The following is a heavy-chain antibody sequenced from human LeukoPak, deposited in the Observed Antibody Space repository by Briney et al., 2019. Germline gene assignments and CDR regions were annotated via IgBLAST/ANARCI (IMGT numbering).Heavy chain of an antibody. V-gene: IGHV3-21*01. CDR1: GFTFSSYS. CDR3: ASFGSGSYFNP. J-gene: IGHJ5*02. Sequence: GGSLRLSCAASGFTFSSYSMNWVRQAPGKGLEWVSSISGNSNYIYYADSVRGRFTISRDNAKNSLYLQMKSLRPEDTAVYYCASFGSGSYFNPWGQGTLVTVSS. D-gene: IGHD3-10*01. CDR2: ISGNSNYI.